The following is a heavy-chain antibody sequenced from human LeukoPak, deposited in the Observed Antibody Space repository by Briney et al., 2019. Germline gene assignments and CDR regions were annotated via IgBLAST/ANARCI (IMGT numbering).Heavy chain of an antibody. CDR3: ASWTTVTTAFDY. CDR1: GGSTSSSSHY. D-gene: IGHD4-17*01. Sequence: PSETLSLTCTVFGGSTSSSSHYWGWIRQPPGEGLEWIGSIYFSGSTNYNPSLKSRVTMSVDTSKNQFSLKLSSVTAADTAVYYCASWTTVTTAFDYWGQGTLVTVSS. CDR2: IYFSGST. V-gene: IGHV4-39*07. J-gene: IGHJ4*02.